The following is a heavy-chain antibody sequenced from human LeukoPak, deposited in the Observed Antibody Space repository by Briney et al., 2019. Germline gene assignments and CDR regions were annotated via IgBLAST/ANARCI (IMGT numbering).Heavy chain of an antibody. CDR1: GGSISSYY. CDR2: IYYSGST. CDR3: ARTVGGSRGAFDI. V-gene: IGHV4-59*01. D-gene: IGHD3-16*01. J-gene: IGHJ3*02. Sequence: SETLCLTCTVSGGSISSYYWSWIRQPPGKGLEWIGYIYYSGSTNYNPSLKSRVTISVDTSKNQFSLKLSSVTAADTAVYYCARTVGGSRGAFDIWGQGTMVTVSS.